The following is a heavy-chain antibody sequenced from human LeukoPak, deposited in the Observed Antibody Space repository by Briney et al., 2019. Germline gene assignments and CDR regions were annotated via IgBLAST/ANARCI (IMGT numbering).Heavy chain of an antibody. CDR1: GYSFTTYW. D-gene: IGHD1/OR15-1a*01. CDR3: ATSESQTRFDY. V-gene: IGHV5-51*01. Sequence: GESLNISCKGSGYSFTTYWIGWVRQMPGKGLEWIGIIFPGDSDTTYSPSLQGQVTISADKSINTAYLQWSSLRASDTAMYYCATSESQTRFDYWGQGTPVTVSS. CDR2: IFPGDSDT. J-gene: IGHJ4*02.